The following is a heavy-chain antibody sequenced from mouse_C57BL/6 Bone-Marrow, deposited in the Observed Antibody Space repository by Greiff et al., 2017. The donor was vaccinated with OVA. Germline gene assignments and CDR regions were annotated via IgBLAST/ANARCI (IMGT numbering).Heavy chain of an antibody. Sequence: QVQLQQSGAELVRPGASVTLSCKASGYTFTDYEMHWVKQTPVHCLEWIGAIDPETGGTAYNQKFKGKAILTADKSSSTAYMELRSLTSEDSAVYYCTRESGSSYEDWGQGTTLTVSS. CDR3: TRESGSSYED. V-gene: IGHV1-15*01. CDR1: GYTFTDYE. J-gene: IGHJ2*01. D-gene: IGHD1-1*01. CDR2: IDPETGGT.